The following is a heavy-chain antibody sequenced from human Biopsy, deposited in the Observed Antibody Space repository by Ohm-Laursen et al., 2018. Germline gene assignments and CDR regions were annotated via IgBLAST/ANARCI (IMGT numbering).Heavy chain of an antibody. V-gene: IGHV4-59*02. D-gene: IGHD3-22*01. CDR1: GDSVTKYY. CDR3: ARGDYFDSNGYFWFDP. Sequence: GTLSLTCTVSGDSVTKYYWSWIRQPPGKGLEWIGHIYYSVMTNYNPSLQSRVSISVDTSRNQVSLTLNSVTAADTAVYYCARGDYFDSNGYFWFDPWGQGTLVTVSS. J-gene: IGHJ5*02. CDR2: IYYSVMT.